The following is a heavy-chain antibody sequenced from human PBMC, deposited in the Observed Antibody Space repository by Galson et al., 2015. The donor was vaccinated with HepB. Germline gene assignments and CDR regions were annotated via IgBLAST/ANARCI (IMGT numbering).Heavy chain of an antibody. Sequence: SLRLSCAASGFTFSSHSMNWVRQAPGKGLEWVSSISSSGTYIHYAESLEGRFTISRDNAKNSLYLQMNSLTAEDTAVYYCARDRRAVNSLFTVFDIWGQGTMVTVSS. D-gene: IGHD2/OR15-2a*01. V-gene: IGHV3-21*01. CDR2: ISSSGTYI. J-gene: IGHJ3*02. CDR3: ARDRRAVNSLFTVFDI. CDR1: GFTFSSHS.